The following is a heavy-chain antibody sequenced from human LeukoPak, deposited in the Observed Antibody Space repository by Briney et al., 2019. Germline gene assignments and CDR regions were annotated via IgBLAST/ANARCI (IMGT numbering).Heavy chain of an antibody. CDR1: GGSISSGSYY. CDR2: IYYSGST. CDR3: ARRNPEVLRYFDWPGAWFDP. J-gene: IGHJ5*02. V-gene: IGHV4-61*01. D-gene: IGHD3-9*01. Sequence: SETLSLTCTVSGGSISSGSYYWGWIRQPPGKGLEWIGYIYYSGSTNYNPSLKSRVTISVDTSKNQFSLKLSSVTAADTAVYYCARRNPEVLRYFDWPGAWFDPWGQGTLVTVSS.